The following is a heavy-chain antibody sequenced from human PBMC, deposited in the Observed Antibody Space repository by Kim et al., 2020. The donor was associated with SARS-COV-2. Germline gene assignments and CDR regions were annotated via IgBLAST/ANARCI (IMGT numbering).Heavy chain of an antibody. J-gene: IGHJ4*02. V-gene: IGHV1-69*01. Sequence: AQKFQGRVTITADESTSTAYMELSSLRSEDTAVYYCARDTYYYDSSALDYWGQGTLVTVSS. D-gene: IGHD3-22*01. CDR3: ARDTYYYDSSALDY.